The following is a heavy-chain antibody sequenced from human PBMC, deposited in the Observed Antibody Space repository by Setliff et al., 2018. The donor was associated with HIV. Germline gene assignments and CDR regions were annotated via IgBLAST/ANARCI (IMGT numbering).Heavy chain of an antibody. CDR1: GDPINSHY. CDR2: ISYNEYT. CDR3: ARERSALLWKNWFDP. Sequence: SETLSLTCTVSGDPINSHYWSWIRQPPGEGLEWIGHISYNEYTNYNPSLKSRVTISLDTSKKHFSLDLYSVTAADTAVYYCARERSALLWKNWFDPWGQGTLVTVSS. J-gene: IGHJ5*02. V-gene: IGHV4-59*11. D-gene: IGHD3-10*01.